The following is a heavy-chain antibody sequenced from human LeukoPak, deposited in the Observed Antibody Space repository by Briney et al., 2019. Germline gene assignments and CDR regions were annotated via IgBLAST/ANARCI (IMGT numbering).Heavy chain of an antibody. J-gene: IGHJ3*02. Sequence: ASVKVSCKASGYTFTSYGISWVRQAPGQGLEWMGWISAYNGNTNYAQKLQGRVTMTTDTSTSTVYMELSSLRPEDTAVYFCARDSLWDGYNSPDAFDIWGQGTMVTVSS. CDR1: GYTFTSYG. CDR2: ISAYNGNT. V-gene: IGHV1-18*01. CDR3: ARDSLWDGYNSPDAFDI. D-gene: IGHD5-24*01.